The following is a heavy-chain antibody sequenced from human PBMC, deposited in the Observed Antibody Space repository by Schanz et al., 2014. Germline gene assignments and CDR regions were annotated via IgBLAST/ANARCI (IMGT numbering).Heavy chain of an antibody. V-gene: IGHV4-30-4*07. CDR1: GGSISSGGYS. Sequence: QVQLQESGPGLVKPSQTLSLTCAVSGGSISSGGYSWSWIRQPPGKGLEWIGYIFFRGSTYYNPSLKSGVTIPIDTSKTQFSLRLPSVTAADTAVYYCYGMDVWGQGTTVTVSS. J-gene: IGHJ6*02. CDR3: YGMDV. CDR2: IFFRGST.